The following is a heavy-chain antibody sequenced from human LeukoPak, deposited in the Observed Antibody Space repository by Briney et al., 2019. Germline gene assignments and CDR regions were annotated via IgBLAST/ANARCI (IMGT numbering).Heavy chain of an antibody. Sequence: SETLSLTCAVYGGSFSGYYWSWIRQPPGKGLEWIGEINHSGSTNYNPSLKSRVTISVDTSKNQLSLKLSSVTAADTAVYYCAREGRYYGSGSYSPQRAFDYWGQGTLVTVSS. CDR1: GGSFSGYY. CDR3: AREGRYYGSGSYSPQRAFDY. CDR2: INHSGST. D-gene: IGHD3-10*01. V-gene: IGHV4-34*01. J-gene: IGHJ4*02.